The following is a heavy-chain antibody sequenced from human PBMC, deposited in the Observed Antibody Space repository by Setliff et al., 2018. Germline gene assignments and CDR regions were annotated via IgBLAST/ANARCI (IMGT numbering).Heavy chain of an antibody. D-gene: IGHD3-22*01. V-gene: IGHV1-2*02. Sequence: ASVKVSCKASGYTFTGYYVHWVRQAPGQGLEWMGWINPNSGGTNYAQRFQGRVTMTRGTSISTAYMELSRLRSDDTAVYHCARSPLPPPGPGYYYDNSYYYYMDVWGKGTTVTVSS. CDR2: INPNSGGT. J-gene: IGHJ6*03. CDR1: GYTFTGYY. CDR3: ARSPLPPPGPGYYYDNSYYYYMDV.